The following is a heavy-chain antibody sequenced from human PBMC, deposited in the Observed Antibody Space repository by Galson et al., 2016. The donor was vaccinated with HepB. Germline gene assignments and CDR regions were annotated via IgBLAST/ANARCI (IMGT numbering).Heavy chain of an antibody. J-gene: IGHJ3*02. Sequence: SVKVSCKASGYTVTTYAMKWVRQAPGQGLEWMGWINTNTGKSTYAHGFTRRFVFSLDTSVSTAYLQLSGLKAEDTALYSCARDMGYCSTTSCYLTAFDMWGQGTMITVSA. CDR1: GYTVTTYA. CDR2: INTNTGKS. V-gene: IGHV7-4-1*02. D-gene: IGHD2-2*01. CDR3: ARDMGYCSTTSCYLTAFDM.